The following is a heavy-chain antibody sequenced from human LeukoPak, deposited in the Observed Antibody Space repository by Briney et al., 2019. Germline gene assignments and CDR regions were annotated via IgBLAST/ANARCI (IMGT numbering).Heavy chain of an antibody. J-gene: IGHJ4*02. CDR1: GFXFSNSN. D-gene: IGHD3-3*02. V-gene: IGHV3-48*02. CDR2: ISTSGTTI. CDR3: ARPLAF. Sequence: PGGSLRLSCAASGFXFSNSNMNWVRQAPGKGLEWISYISTSGTTIYYADSVKGRFTISRDNAKNSLYLQMNSLRDEDTAVYYCARPLAFGGQGTLVTVSS.